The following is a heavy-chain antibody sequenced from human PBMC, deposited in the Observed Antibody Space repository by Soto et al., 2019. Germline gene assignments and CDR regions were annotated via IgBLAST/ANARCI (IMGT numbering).Heavy chain of an antibody. CDR3: ARHDYYGLKAFDI. V-gene: IGHV5-51*01. CDR1: GYSFTTYW. CDR2: TYPGDSET. D-gene: IGHD3-10*01. Sequence: GESLKISCQGSGYSFTTYWIAWVRQMPGKGLEWMAITYPGDSETRYSPSFQGQVTISADKSISTAYLRWNSLKASDTAMYYCARHDYYGLKAFDIWGQGTTVTVSS. J-gene: IGHJ3*02.